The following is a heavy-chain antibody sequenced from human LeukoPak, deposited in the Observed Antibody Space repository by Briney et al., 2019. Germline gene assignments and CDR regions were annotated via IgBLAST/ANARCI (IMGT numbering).Heavy chain of an antibody. D-gene: IGHD1-26*01. J-gene: IGHJ4*02. V-gene: IGHV4-39*01. CDR3: ARKGGSYFDY. Sequence: SETLSLTCTVSGSSISSSSYYWGWIRQPPGKGLEWIGSIYYSGSTYYNPSLKSRVTISVDTSKNQFSLKLSSVTAADTAVYYCARKGGSYFDYWGQGTLVTVSS. CDR1: GSSISSSSYY. CDR2: IYYSGST.